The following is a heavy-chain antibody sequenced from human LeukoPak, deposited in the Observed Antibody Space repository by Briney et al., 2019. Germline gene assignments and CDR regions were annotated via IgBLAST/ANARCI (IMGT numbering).Heavy chain of an antibody. Sequence: SETLSLTCTVSGGSISSYYWSWIRLPPGKGLEWIGYIYYSGSTNYNPSLKSRVTISVDTSKNQFSLKLSSVTAADTAVYYCARVFPGMNYYFYYWGQGTLVTVSS. CDR1: GGSISSYY. CDR2: IYYSGST. J-gene: IGHJ4*02. V-gene: IGHV4-59*01. CDR3: ARVFPGMNYYFYY. D-gene: IGHD1-7*01.